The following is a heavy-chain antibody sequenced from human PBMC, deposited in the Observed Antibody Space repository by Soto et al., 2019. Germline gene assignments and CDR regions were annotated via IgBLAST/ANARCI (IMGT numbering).Heavy chain of an antibody. CDR1: GYTFTGYY. D-gene: IGHD2-8*02. J-gene: IGHJ6*02. CDR3: ASVLTFWSGMDV. V-gene: IGHV1-2*02. Sequence: GASVKVSCKASGYTFTGYYMHWVRQAPGQGLGWMGWINPNSGGTNYAQKFQGRVTMTRDTSISTACMELSRLRSDDTAVYYCASVLTFWSGMDVWGQGTTVTVSS. CDR2: INPNSGGT.